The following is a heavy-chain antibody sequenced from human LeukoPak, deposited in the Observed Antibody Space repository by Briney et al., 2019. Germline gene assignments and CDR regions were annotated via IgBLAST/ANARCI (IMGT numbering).Heavy chain of an antibody. CDR1: GYTFTSYY. Sequence: GASVKVSCKASGYTFTSYYMHWVRQAPGQGLEWMGIINPSGGSTSYAQKFQGRVTMTRDTSTSTVYMELSSLRSEDTAVYYCARPRTGPQGGFHCGGDCYLDYWGQGTLVTVSS. CDR2: INPSGGST. J-gene: IGHJ4*02. CDR3: ARPRTGPQGGFHCGGDCYLDY. V-gene: IGHV1-46*01. D-gene: IGHD2-21*01.